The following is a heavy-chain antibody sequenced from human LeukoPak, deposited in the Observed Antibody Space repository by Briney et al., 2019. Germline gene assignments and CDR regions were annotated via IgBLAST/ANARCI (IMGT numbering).Heavy chain of an antibody. V-gene: IGHV1-46*01. D-gene: IGHD3-10*01. CDR2: INPSGGST. CDR1: GYTFTCYY. J-gene: IGHJ4*02. Sequence: ASVKVSCKASGYTFTCYYMHWVRQAPGQGLEWMGIINPSGGSTSYAQKFQGRVTMTRDTSTSTVYMELSSLRSEDTAVYYCARDLWTNYFDYWGQGTLVTVSS. CDR3: ARDLWTNYFDY.